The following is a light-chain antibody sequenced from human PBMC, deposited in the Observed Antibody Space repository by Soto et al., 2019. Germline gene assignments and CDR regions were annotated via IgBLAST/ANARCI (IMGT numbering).Light chain of an antibody. CDR1: SSDVGAYNY. Sequence: QSALTQPASVSGSLGPSITISCTGTSSDVGAYNYVSWYQQHPDKAPKLLIFEVTNRPSGVSGRFSGSKSGITASLSISGLQPEDEADYYCTSYSSSSPVLFGGGTKLTVL. V-gene: IGLV2-14*01. J-gene: IGLJ2*01. CDR3: TSYSSSSPVL. CDR2: EVT.